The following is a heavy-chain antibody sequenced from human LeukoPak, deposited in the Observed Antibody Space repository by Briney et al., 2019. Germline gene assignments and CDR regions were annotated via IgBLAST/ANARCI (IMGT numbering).Heavy chain of an antibody. CDR3: AKDSRTTYDSSWLYYFDS. CDR1: GFTFNNYG. D-gene: IGHD6-13*01. Sequence: GGSLRLSCAASGFTFNNYGMHWVRQAPGKGLEWVAFIRYDGSNKYYPDSVKGRFTISRDNSKNTLYLQMNRLRAEDTAVYYCAKDSRTTYDSSWLYYFDSWGQGTLVTVSS. CDR2: IRYDGSNK. J-gene: IGHJ4*02. V-gene: IGHV3-30*02.